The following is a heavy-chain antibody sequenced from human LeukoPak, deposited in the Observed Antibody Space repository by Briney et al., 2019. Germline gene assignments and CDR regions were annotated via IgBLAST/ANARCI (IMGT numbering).Heavy chain of an antibody. V-gene: IGHV3-30*18. Sequence: AGGSLRLSCAASGFTFSSYGMHWVRQAPGKGLEWVAVISYDGSNKYYADSVKGRFTISRDNSKNTLYLQMNSLRAEDTAVYYCAKESGLQSPGYWGQGTLVTVSS. CDR2: ISYDGSNK. CDR3: AKESGLQSPGY. J-gene: IGHJ4*02. CDR1: GFTFSSYG. D-gene: IGHD5-24*01.